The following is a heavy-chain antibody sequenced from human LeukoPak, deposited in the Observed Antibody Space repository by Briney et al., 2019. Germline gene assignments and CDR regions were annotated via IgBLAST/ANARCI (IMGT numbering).Heavy chain of an antibody. D-gene: IGHD1-26*01. V-gene: IGHV4-4*07. Sequence: PSESLSLTCSVSGGSMSNYNWGWIRQSAGKGLEWIGRTHASGTSHYTSHFNPSLKSRVTVSVDTSKNQFSLKVSSVTAADTALYYCVRDENTNPWERPFDCWGQGILVTVSS. CDR1: GGSMSNYN. J-gene: IGHJ4*02. CDR3: VRDENTNPWERPFDC. CDR2: THASGTS.